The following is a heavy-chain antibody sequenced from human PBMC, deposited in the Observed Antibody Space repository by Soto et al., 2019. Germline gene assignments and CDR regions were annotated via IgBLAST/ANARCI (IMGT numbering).Heavy chain of an antibody. D-gene: IGHD2-21*01. J-gene: IGHJ4*02. Sequence: RASVKVSCKASGFTFTSSAVQWVRQARGQRLEWIGWIVVGSGNTNYAQKFQERVTITRDMSTSTAYMELSSLRSEDTAVYYCAADEFGAYCGGDCYDYWGQGTLVTVSS. CDR1: GFTFTSSA. CDR2: IVVGSGNT. V-gene: IGHV1-58*01. CDR3: AADEFGAYCGGDCYDY.